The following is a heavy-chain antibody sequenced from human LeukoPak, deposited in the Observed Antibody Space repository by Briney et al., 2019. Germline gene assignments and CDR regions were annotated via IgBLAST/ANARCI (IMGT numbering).Heavy chain of an antibody. CDR3: ARDKFVAAMATTGFDY. Sequence: SETLSLTCTVSGGSISSYYWSWIRQPAGKGLEWIGRIYTSGSTNYNPSLKSRVTMSVDTSKNQFSLKLRSVTATDTAVYYCARDKFVAAMATTGFDYWGQGTLVTVSS. V-gene: IGHV4-4*07. CDR1: GGSISSYY. D-gene: IGHD5-18*01. CDR2: IYTSGST. J-gene: IGHJ4*02.